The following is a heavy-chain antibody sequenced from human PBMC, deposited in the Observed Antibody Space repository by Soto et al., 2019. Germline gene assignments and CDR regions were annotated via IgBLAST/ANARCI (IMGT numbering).Heavy chain of an antibody. CDR3: ARGDFRGVITYYYYGMDV. CDR1: GGTFSSYA. Sequence: SVKVSCKASGGTFSSYAISWVRQAPGQGLEWMGGIIPIFGTANYAQKFQGRVTITADESTSTAYMELSSLRSEDTAVYYCARGDFRGVITYYYYGMDVWGQGTTVTVSS. V-gene: IGHV1-69*13. D-gene: IGHD3-10*01. CDR2: IIPIFGTA. J-gene: IGHJ6*02.